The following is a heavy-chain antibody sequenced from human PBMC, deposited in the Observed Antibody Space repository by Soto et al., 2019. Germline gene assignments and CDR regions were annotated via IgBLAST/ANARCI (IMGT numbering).Heavy chain of an antibody. CDR2: IIPIFGTA. J-gene: IGHJ4*02. Sequence: SVKVSCKASGGTFSSYAISWVRQAPGQGLEWMGGIIPIFGTANYAQKFQGRVTITADKSTSTAYMELSSLRSEDTAVYYCARLKGSWHRYYFDYWGQGTLVTVSS. CDR3: ARLKGSWHRYYFDY. V-gene: IGHV1-69*06. CDR1: GGTFSSYA. D-gene: IGHD6-13*01.